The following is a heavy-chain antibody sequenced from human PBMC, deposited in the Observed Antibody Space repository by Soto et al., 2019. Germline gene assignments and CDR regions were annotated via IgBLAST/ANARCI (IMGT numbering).Heavy chain of an antibody. CDR3: AKDMKWGGMTTIHYFDS. D-gene: IGHD4-17*01. CDR1: GFTFSDYY. CDR2: ISSNSDTI. Sequence: PGGSLRLSCAASGFTFSDYYMSWIRQAPGKGLEWVSGISSNSDTIDYADSVKGRFTISRDNAKNSLFLQMNSLRPEDTALYYCAKDMKWGGMTTIHYFDSWGQGTLVTVS. J-gene: IGHJ4*02. V-gene: IGHV3-9*01.